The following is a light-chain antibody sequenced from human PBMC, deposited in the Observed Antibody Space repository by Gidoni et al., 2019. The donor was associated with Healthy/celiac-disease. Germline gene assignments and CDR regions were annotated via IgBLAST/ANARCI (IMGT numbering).Light chain of an antibody. CDR1: QSVSSY. Sequence: EIALIQSPATLSLSPGERATCSCRASQSVSSYLAWYQQKPGQAPRLLIYDASNRANGIAARFSGSGSGTDFTLTISSLGPEEFAVYYCQRRSNWLTFGGGTKVEIK. CDR2: DAS. CDR3: QRRSNWLT. V-gene: IGKV3-11*01. J-gene: IGKJ4*01.